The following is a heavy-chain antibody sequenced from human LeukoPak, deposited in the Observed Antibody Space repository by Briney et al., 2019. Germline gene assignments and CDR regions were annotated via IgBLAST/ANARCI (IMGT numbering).Heavy chain of an antibody. V-gene: IGHV3-13*01. CDR3: ARAISSSYYYYGMDV. Sequence: AGGSLRLSCAASGFTFSSYDMHWVRHATGKGLEWVSAIGTAGDTYYPGSVKGRFTISRENAKNSLYLQMNSLRAGDTAVYYCARAISSSYYYYGMDVWGQGTTVTVSS. CDR2: IGTAGDT. D-gene: IGHD2-2*01. J-gene: IGHJ6*02. CDR1: GFTFSSYD.